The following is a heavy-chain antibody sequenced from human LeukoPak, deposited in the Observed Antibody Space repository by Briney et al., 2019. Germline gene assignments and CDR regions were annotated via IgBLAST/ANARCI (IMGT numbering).Heavy chain of an antibody. CDR2: ISYDGSNK. V-gene: IGHV3-30-3*01. Sequence: QPGGSLRLSCAASGFTFSSYAMHWVRQAPGKGLEWVAVISYDGSNKYYADSVKGRFTISRDNSKNTLYLQMNSLRAEDTAVYYCARSGYCSSTSCLKAFDYWGQGTLVTVSS. CDR3: ARSGYCSSTSCLKAFDY. J-gene: IGHJ4*02. D-gene: IGHD2-2*03. CDR1: GFTFSSYA.